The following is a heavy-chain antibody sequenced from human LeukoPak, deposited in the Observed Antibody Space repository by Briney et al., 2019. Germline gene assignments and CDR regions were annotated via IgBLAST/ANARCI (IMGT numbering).Heavy chain of an antibody. Sequence: PSETLSLTCTVSGGSISSYYWSWIRQPPGKGLERIGSIYYSGSTYYNPSLKSRVTISGDTSKNQFSLRLSSVTAADTAVYYCARASYSYDINGWVPFDYWGQGTLVTVSS. CDR2: IYYSGST. CDR1: GGSISSYY. V-gene: IGHV4-59*08. J-gene: IGHJ4*02. D-gene: IGHD3-22*01. CDR3: ARASYSYDINGWVPFDY.